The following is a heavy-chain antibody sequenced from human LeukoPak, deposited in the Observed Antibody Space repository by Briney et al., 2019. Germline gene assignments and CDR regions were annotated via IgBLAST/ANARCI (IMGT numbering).Heavy chain of an antibody. CDR3: AREEHDYVWGSYRYYYYYGIDV. Sequence: GGSLRLSCAASGFTFSSYGMHWVRQSPGRGLEWVSFLSFDGSNEFYADSSKGRFTISRDNSKDTLYLQMDSLRAEDTALYYCAREEHDYVWGSYRYYYYYGIDVWGQGTTVTVSS. CDR2: LSFDGSNE. J-gene: IGHJ6*02. D-gene: IGHD3-16*02. CDR1: GFTFSSYG. V-gene: IGHV3-30*03.